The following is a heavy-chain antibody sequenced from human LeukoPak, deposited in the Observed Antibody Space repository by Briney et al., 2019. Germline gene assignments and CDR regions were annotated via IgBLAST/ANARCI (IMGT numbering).Heavy chain of an antibody. CDR2: ISGSGGTT. CDR1: GFTFSGST. V-gene: IGHV3-23*01. Sequence: PGGSLRLSCAASGFTFSGSTMSWVRQAPGKGLEWVSGISGSGGTTRHADSVEGRFTISRDNSKNTLYLQMNSLRAEDTAVYYCAKDRGIVVVPTLFDYWGQGTLVTVSS. CDR3: AKDRGIVVVPTLFDY. D-gene: IGHD2-2*01. J-gene: IGHJ4*02.